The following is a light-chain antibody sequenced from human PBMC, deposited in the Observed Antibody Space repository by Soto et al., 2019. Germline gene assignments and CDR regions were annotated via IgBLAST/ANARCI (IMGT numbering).Light chain of an antibody. CDR1: QSVTSRY. V-gene: IGKV3-20*01. CDR2: GVS. CDR3: QQYSTLPHT. J-gene: IGKJ2*01. Sequence: NVLTHSPCTLSLSPGERATLSCRATQSVTSRYVAWYQQKPGQAPRLLIYGVSSRATDIPDRFSGSAAGTDFTLTISRLEPEDFVVYYCQQYSTLPHTFGQGTKLEVK.